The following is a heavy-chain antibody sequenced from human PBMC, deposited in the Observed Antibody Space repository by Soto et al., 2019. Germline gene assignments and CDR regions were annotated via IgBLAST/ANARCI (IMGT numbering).Heavy chain of an antibody. V-gene: IGHV4-31*03. CDR1: GGSISSGGYY. Sequence: SETLSLTCTVSGGSISSGGYYWSWIRQHPGKGLEWIGYIYYSGSTYYNPSLKSRVTISVDTSKNQFSLKLSSVTAADTAVYYCARSYYYDSSGYHSDAFDIWGQGTMVTVSS. CDR3: ARSYYYDSSGYHSDAFDI. J-gene: IGHJ3*02. CDR2: IYYSGST. D-gene: IGHD3-22*01.